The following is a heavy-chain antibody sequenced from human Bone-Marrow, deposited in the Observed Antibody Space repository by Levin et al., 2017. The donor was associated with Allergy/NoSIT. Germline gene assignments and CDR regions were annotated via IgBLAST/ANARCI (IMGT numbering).Heavy chain of an antibody. V-gene: IGHV3-53*01. CDR3: ARGPPMTFVRPTYFDS. D-gene: IGHD2/OR15-2a*01. Sequence: AGGSLRLSCAASDFSVTSNSVSWVRQSPGKGLEWVSLLYTGDFGDITYYAESVKGRFSISRDSSMSTLFLQMDSLRVEDTAIYYCARGPPMTFVRPTYFDSWGQGTLVIVSS. J-gene: IGHJ4*02. CDR1: DFSVTSNS. CDR2: LYTGDFGDIT.